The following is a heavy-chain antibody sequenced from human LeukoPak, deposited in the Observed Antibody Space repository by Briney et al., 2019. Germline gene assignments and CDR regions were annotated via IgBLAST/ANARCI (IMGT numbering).Heavy chain of an antibody. CDR1: GYTFTGYY. CDR2: INPNSGGT. D-gene: IGHD3-9*01. CDR3: ARGGLLRYFDSRGAFDI. J-gene: IGHJ3*02. Sequence: ASVKVSCKASGYTFTGYYMHWVRQAPGQGLEWMGWINPNSGGTNYAQKFQGRVTMTRDTSISTAYMELSRLRSDDTAVYYCARGGLLRYFDSRGAFDIWGQGTMVTVSS. V-gene: IGHV1-2*02.